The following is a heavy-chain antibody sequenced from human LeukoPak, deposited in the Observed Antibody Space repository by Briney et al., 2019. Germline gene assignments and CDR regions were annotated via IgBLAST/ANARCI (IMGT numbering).Heavy chain of an antibody. CDR3: ARGRYGILTGYPHAFDI. D-gene: IGHD3-9*01. J-gene: IGHJ3*02. Sequence: SGTLSLTCAVSGGSISSSNWWSWVRQPPGKGLEWIGEIYHSGSTNYNPSLKSRVTISVDKSKNQFSLKLSSVTAADTAVYYCARGRYGILTGYPHAFDIWGQGTMVTVSS. CDR2: IYHSGST. V-gene: IGHV4-4*02. CDR1: GGSISSSNW.